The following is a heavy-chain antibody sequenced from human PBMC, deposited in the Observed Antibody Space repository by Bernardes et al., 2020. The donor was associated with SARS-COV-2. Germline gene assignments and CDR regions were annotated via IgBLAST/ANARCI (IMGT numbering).Heavy chain of an antibody. V-gene: IGHV3-48*02. CDR3: TRRDGYSFCDT. CDR1: GFTFRSYS. D-gene: IGHD4-4*01. Sequence: GGSLRLSCASSGFTFRSYSMNWVRKAPGKGLEWVSYISSRSDTIAYADSVKGRFTISRDNAKNSLYLQMSSLRDEDTAVYYCTRRDGYSFCDTWGQGTLVTVSS. J-gene: IGHJ5*02. CDR2: ISSRSDTI.